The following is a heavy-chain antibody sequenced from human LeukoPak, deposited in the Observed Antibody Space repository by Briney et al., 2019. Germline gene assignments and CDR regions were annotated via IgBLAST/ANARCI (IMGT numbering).Heavy chain of an antibody. V-gene: IGHV3-48*03. CDR3: AREGYGSGSYYPTYYYGMDV. CDR1: GFTFSSYE. CDR2: ISSSGSTI. D-gene: IGHD3-10*01. J-gene: IGHJ6*02. Sequence: TEGSLRLSCAASGFTFSSYEMNWVRQAPGKGLEWVSYISSSGSTIYYADSVRGRFTISRDNAKNSLYLQMNSLRAEDTAVYYCAREGYGSGSYYPTYYYGMDVWGQGTTVTVSS.